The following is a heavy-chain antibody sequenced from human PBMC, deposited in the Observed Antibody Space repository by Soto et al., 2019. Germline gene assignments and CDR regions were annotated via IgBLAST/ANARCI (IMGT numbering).Heavy chain of an antibody. D-gene: IGHD6-6*01. CDR3: ASGLGSMARYYYYMDV. V-gene: IGHV3-7*01. J-gene: IGHJ6*03. Sequence: EVQLVESGGDLVQPGGSLRLSCAASGFTFSRNWMSWVRQAPGKGLEWVANIKKDGSEKYYVDSVRGRFTISRDNAKNSLYLQMNSLRFEDTAVYYCASGLGSMARYYYYMDVWGKGTTVTVSS. CDR2: IKKDGSEK. CDR1: GFTFSRNW.